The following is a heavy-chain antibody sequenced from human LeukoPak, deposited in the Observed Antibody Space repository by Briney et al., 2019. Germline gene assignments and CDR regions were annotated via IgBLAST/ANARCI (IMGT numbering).Heavy chain of an antibody. J-gene: IGHJ6*02. CDR1: GGSISSYY. CDR3: ARVTHGYYYYGMDV. V-gene: IGHV4-59*01. Sequence: KPSETLSLTCTVSGGSISSYYWSWIRQPPGKGLEWIGYIYYSGSTNYNPSLKSRVTISVDTSKNQFSLKLSSVTAADTAVYYCARVTHGYYYYGMDVWGQGTTVTVSS. CDR2: IYYSGST.